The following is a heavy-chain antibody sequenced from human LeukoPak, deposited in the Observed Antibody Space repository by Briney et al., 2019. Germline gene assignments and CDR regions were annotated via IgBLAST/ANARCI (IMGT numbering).Heavy chain of an antibody. V-gene: IGHV3-11*01. CDR2: ISRSGDTI. CDR1: GFTFSDYA. D-gene: IGHD1-7*01. CDR3: AGYHWNSGVVY. J-gene: IGHJ4*02. Sequence: GGSLRLSCAASGFTFSDYAMSWIRQAPGQGLEWVSYISRSGDTIDYADSVKGRFSITRDNAKNSLYLQMNSLRAEDTAVYYCAGYHWNSGVVYWGQGTLVTVSS.